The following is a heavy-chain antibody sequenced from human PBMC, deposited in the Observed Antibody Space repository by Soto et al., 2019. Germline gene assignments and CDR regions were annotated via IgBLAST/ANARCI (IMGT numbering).Heavy chain of an antibody. J-gene: IGHJ5*02. Sequence: SETLSLTCTVSGGSISSYYWSWIRQPPGKGLEWIGYIYYSGSTNYNPSLKSRVTISVDTSKNQFSLKLSSVTAADTAVYYCARLGGYYDSSGYYYDWFDPWGQGTLVTVSS. V-gene: IGHV4-59*01. CDR3: ARLGGYYDSSGYYYDWFDP. D-gene: IGHD3-22*01. CDR2: IYYSGST. CDR1: GGSISSYY.